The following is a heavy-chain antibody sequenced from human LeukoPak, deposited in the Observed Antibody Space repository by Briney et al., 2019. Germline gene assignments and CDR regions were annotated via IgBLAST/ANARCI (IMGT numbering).Heavy chain of an antibody. CDR2: IYPGDSDT. V-gene: IGHV5-51*01. CDR3: ARTGKNCTGGSCYSDDALDI. J-gene: IGHJ3*02. D-gene: IGHD2-15*01. CDR1: GYSFTSYW. Sequence: GESLKISCKGSGYSFTSYWIGWVRQMPGKGLEWMGIIYPGDSDTRYSPSFQGQVTISADKSISTAYLQWSSLKASDTAMYYCARTGKNCTGGSCYSDDALDIWGQGTMVTVSS.